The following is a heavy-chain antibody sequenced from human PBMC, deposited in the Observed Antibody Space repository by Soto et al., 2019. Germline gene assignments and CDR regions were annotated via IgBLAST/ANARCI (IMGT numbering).Heavy chain of an antibody. J-gene: IGHJ6*02. CDR2: INHSGST. CDR3: ARGVLPHGSSWFSGGVDV. D-gene: IGHD6-13*01. V-gene: IGHV4-61*08. Sequence: PSETLSLTCIVSGGSVGSGAYYWSWIRQPPGNALEWIGEINHSGSTKYNPSLMSRVTISVDTSKNQFSLKVSFVTAADTAVYYCARGVLPHGSSWFSGGVDVWGQGTTVTVSS. CDR1: GGSVGSGAYY.